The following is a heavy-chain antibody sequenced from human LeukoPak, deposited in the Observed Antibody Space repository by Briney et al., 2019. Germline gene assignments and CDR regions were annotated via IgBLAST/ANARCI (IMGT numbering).Heavy chain of an antibody. CDR3: AQSSLPLVYVERQLWSDY. D-gene: IGHD5-18*01. CDR2: ISGSGGST. J-gene: IGHJ4*02. V-gene: IGHV3-23*01. Sequence: PGGSLRLSCAASGFTFSTYAMSWVRQAPGKGLEWVSAISGSGGSTYYADSVKGRFTISRDNSKNTLYLQMNSLRAEDTAVYYCAQSSLPLVYVERQLWSDYWGQGTLVTVSS. CDR1: GFTFSTYA.